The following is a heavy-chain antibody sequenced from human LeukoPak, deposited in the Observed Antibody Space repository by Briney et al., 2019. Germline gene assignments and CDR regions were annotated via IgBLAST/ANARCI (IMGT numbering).Heavy chain of an antibody. Sequence: SETLSLTCTVSGGSFSNYYWSWLRQPAGEGLEWIGRIYTSGSTNYNPSVKSRVTMSVDTSNNQFSLKLTSVTAADTAVYYCARQPPQYYGMDVWGQGTTVTVSS. CDR3: ARQPPQYYGMDV. D-gene: IGHD1-14*01. J-gene: IGHJ6*02. CDR2: IYTSGST. CDR1: GGSFSNYY. V-gene: IGHV4-4*07.